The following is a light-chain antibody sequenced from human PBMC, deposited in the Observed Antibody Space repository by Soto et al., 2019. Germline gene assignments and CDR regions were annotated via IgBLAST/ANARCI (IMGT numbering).Light chain of an antibody. CDR2: GAS. Sequence: EIVLTQSPGTLSLSPGERDTLSCRASQSVSSSYLAWYQQKPGQAPRLLIYGASSRATGIPDRFSGSGSGTDFTLTISRLEPEDFAVYYCQQYGSSPETFGQGTKVDI. CDR1: QSVSSSY. CDR3: QQYGSSPET. V-gene: IGKV3-20*01. J-gene: IGKJ1*01.